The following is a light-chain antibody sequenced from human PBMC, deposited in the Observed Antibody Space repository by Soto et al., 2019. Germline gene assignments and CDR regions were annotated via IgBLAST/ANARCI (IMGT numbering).Light chain of an antibody. J-gene: IGKJ1*01. CDR2: RAS. CDR3: QQYSTFSLT. V-gene: IGKV1-5*03. CDR1: QSTSTH. Sequence: DIQMTQSPSTLSASVGDRVTITYRASQSTSTHLAWYQQQPGKAPKLLISRASRLESGVPSRFSGSGSGTEFTLTISSLQPDDFATYYCQQYSTFSLTFGQGTKVDIK.